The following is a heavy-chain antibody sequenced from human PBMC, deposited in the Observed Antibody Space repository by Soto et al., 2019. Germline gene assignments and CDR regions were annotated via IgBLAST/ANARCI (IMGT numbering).Heavy chain of an antibody. Sequence: QVQLVESGGGVVQPGRSLRLSCAASGFTFSSYAMHWVRQAPGKGLEWVAVISYDGSNKYYADSVKGRFTISRDNSKNTLYLQMNSLRAEDTAVYYCARGSKMGYSSSWYFYWGQGTLVTVSS. D-gene: IGHD6-13*01. V-gene: IGHV3-30-3*01. CDR2: ISYDGSNK. CDR3: ARGSKMGYSSSWYFY. J-gene: IGHJ4*02. CDR1: GFTFSSYA.